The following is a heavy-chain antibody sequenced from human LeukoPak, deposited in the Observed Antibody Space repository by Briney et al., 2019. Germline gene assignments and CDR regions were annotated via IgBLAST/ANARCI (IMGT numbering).Heavy chain of an antibody. CDR3: ARDSGGWPRYYYYYSGMDV. Sequence: GASVKVSCKASGYTFTSYAMHWVRQAPGQRLEWMGWINAGNGNTKYSQKFQGRVTITRDTSASTAYMELSSLRSEDTAVYYCARDSGGWPRYYYYYSGMDVWGQGTTVTVSS. CDR1: GYTFTSYA. CDR2: INAGNGNT. D-gene: IGHD3-10*01. J-gene: IGHJ6*02. V-gene: IGHV1-3*01.